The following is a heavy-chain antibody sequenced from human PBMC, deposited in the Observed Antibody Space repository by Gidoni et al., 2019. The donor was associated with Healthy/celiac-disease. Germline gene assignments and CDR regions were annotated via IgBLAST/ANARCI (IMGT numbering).Heavy chain of an antibody. CDR2: ISWNSGII. CDR3: AKDKYASIGVARS. Sequence: EVQLVESGGGLVQPGRSLRLSCAASGFTFDDYAMQWVRQAPGKGLEWVSGISWNSGIIGYADSVKGRFTISRDNAKNSLYLQMNSLRAEDTALYYYAKDKYASIGVARSWGQGTLVTVSS. V-gene: IGHV3-9*01. J-gene: IGHJ5*02. CDR1: GFTFDDYA. D-gene: IGHD6-19*01.